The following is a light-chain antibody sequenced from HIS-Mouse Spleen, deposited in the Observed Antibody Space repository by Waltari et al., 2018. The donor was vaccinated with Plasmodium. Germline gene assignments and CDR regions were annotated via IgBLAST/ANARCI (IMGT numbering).Light chain of an antibody. V-gene: IGKV1-5*03. Sequence: DIQMTQSPSTLSASVGDRVTITCRARQSISRWLAWYQQKPGKAPKLLIDKASSLESGVTSRFSGSGSGTEFTLTISSLQPDDVATYYCQQYNSYQFGQGTKVEIK. J-gene: IGKJ1*01. CDR2: KAS. CDR3: QQYNSYQ. CDR1: QSISRW.